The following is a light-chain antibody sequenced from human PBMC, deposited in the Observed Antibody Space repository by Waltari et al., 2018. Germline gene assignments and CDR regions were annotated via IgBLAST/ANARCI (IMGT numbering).Light chain of an antibody. J-gene: IGLJ3*02. CDR3: QSYDLSLSGRV. CDR2: ANN. CDR1: SSNIGAPYD. Sequence: QSVLTQPPSVSGAPGQRVTISCTGSSSNIGAPYDVHWYQQLPGKAPKLLISANNKRRCGFHDRYSGSKSGTSGSLAITGLQAEDEGDYFCQSYDLSLSGRVFGGGTKLTVL. V-gene: IGLV1-40*01.